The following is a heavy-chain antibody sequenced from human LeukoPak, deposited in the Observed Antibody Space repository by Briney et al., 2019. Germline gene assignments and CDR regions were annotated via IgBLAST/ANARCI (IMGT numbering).Heavy chain of an antibody. Sequence: GESLKISCKGSGYSFTSYWIGWVRQMPGKGLEWMGIIYPGDSDTRYSPSFQGQVTISADKSISTAYLQWSSLKASDTAMYYCARLGHDYGGYVRRRGAFDIWGQGTMVTVSS. CDR1: GYSFTSYW. CDR2: IYPGDSDT. D-gene: IGHD4-17*01. J-gene: IGHJ3*02. CDR3: ARLGHDYGGYVRRRGAFDI. V-gene: IGHV5-51*01.